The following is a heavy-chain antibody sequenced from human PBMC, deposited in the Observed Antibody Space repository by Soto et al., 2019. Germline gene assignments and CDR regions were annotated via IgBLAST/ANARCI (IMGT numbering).Heavy chain of an antibody. CDR2: IYYSGST. CDR3: ARDIAVAGTGLYYYGMDV. D-gene: IGHD6-19*01. V-gene: IGHV4-59*01. J-gene: IGHJ6*02. CDR1: GGSISSYY. Sequence: ETLSLTCTVSGGSISSYYWSWIRQPPGKGLEWIGYIYYSGSTNYNPSLKSRVTISVDTSKNQFSLKLSSVTAADTAVYYCARDIAVAGTGLYYYGMDVWGQGTTVTVSS.